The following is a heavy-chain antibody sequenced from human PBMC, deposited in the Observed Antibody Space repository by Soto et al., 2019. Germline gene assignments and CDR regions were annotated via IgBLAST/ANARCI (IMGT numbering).Heavy chain of an antibody. D-gene: IGHD6-13*01. Sequence: SETLSLTCTVSGGPVGSYYWSWIRQPPGKGLEWVGYIYYSGSTNYNPSLKSRVTISVDTSKNQFSLKLNSVTAADTAVYYCARRYGSSFDYWGQGTLVTVSS. V-gene: IGHV4-59*08. J-gene: IGHJ4*02. CDR1: GGPVGSYY. CDR3: ARRYGSSFDY. CDR2: IYYSGST.